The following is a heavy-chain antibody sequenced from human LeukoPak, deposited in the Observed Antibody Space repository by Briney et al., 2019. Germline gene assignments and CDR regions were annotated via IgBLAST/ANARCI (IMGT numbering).Heavy chain of an antibody. CDR2: IWYDGSNK. Sequence: GRSLRLSCAASGFTFSSYGMHWVRQAPGKGLEWVAVIWYDGSNKYYADSVKGRFTISRDNSKNTLYLQMNSLRAEDTAVYYCARVDSSGDAFDIWGQGTMDTVSS. J-gene: IGHJ3*02. V-gene: IGHV3-33*01. CDR3: ARVDSSGDAFDI. CDR1: GFTFSSYG. D-gene: IGHD3-22*01.